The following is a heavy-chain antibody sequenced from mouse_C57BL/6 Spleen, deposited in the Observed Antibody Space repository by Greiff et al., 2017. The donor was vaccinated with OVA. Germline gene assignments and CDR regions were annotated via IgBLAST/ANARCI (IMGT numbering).Heavy chain of an antibody. CDR2: ISSGGDYI. Sequence: EVQLQESGEGLVKPGGSLKLSCAASGFTFSSYAMSWVRQTPEKRLEWVAYISSGGDYIYYADTVKGRFTISRDNARNTLYLQMSSLKSEDTAMYYCTRDYYGNFRFAYWGQGTLVTVSA. CDR3: TRDYYGNFRFAY. D-gene: IGHD2-1*01. J-gene: IGHJ3*01. CDR1: GFTFSSYA. V-gene: IGHV5-9-1*02.